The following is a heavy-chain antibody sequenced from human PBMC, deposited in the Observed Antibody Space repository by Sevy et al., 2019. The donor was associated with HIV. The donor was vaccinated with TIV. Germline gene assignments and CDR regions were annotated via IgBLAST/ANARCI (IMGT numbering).Heavy chain of an antibody. CDR3: AGENAWGRGYS. CDR2: IYYNGHI. V-gene: IGHV4-59*08. CDR1: GGSITSLY. Sequence: SETLSLTCTVSGGSITSLYWNWTRQPPGKGLEWIANIYYNGHINYNPSLKSQVTLSLDTSKNQFSLRLSSVTAADTAMYYCAGENAWGRGYSWGQGTLVTVSS. J-gene: IGHJ4*02. D-gene: IGHD1-26*01.